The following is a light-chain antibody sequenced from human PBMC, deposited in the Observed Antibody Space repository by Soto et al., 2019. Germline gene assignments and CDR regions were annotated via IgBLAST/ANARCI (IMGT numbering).Light chain of an antibody. CDR2: GVS. CDR1: QTGSNSY. J-gene: IGKJ5*01. CDR3: QQYGSSIIT. Sequence: IVLTQSPGTLSLSPGERATLSCRASQTGSNSYLAWYQQNSGQAPRLLIYGVSTRATGTPDRFSGSGSGTDFTLTISSLEPEDFAVYYCQQYGSSIITFGQGTRLEIK. V-gene: IGKV3-20*01.